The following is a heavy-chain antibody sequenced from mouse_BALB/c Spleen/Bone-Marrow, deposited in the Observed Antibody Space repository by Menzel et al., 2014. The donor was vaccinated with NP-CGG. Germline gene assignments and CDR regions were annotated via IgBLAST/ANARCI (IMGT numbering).Heavy chain of an antibody. J-gene: IGHJ4*01. CDR3: ARSGKVRNAMDY. V-gene: IGHV1S137*01. CDR2: ISGYYGDA. CDR1: GYTFTDHA. Sequence: VQLQQSGAKLVRPGVSVKISCKGSGYTFTDHAIHWVKRSHAKRLEWIGVISGYYGDAIYNQKFKGKATMTVDKSSSTAYMELARLTSEDPAIYYCARSGKVRNAMDYWGQVTSITVSS. D-gene: IGHD2-14*01.